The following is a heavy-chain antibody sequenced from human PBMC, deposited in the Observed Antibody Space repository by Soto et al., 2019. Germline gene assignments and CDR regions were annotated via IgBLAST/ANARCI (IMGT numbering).Heavy chain of an antibody. Sequence: GGSLRLSCAASGFTFSSYWMSRVRQAPGKGLEWVANIKQDGSEKYYVDSVKGRFTISRDNAKNSLFLQMNSLRAEDTAVYYCARDRPTVTTYYYYYYYMDVWGKGTTVTVSS. J-gene: IGHJ6*03. CDR1: GFTFSSYW. CDR3: ARDRPTVTTYYYYYYYMDV. V-gene: IGHV3-7*01. CDR2: IKQDGSEK. D-gene: IGHD4-17*01.